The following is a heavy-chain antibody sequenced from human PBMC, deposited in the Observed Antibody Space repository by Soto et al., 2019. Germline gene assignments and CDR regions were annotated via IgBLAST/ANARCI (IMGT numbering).Heavy chain of an antibody. J-gene: IGHJ5*02. CDR2: IIPIFGTA. Sequence: QVQLVQSGAEVKKPGSSVKVSCKASGGTFNSYAISWVRQAPGQGLEWMGGIIPIFGTAKYAQKFQGRVTITADESTSTANMELSSLSSEDTAVYYCARPMRYYYDSSCHSAWFDPWGQGTLVTVSS. CDR3: ARPMRYYYDSSCHSAWFDP. V-gene: IGHV1-69*12. CDR1: GGTFNSYA. D-gene: IGHD3-22*01.